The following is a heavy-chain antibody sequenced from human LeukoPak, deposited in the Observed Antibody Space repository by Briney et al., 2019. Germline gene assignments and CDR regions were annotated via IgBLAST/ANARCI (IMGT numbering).Heavy chain of an antibody. D-gene: IGHD2/OR15-2a*01. CDR3: ARDYHNKGHDY. V-gene: IGHV3-11*01. J-gene: IGHJ4*02. Sequence: GESQRLSCAASGLTLSDCYMSWIRQAPGKGLECVAYIYPGGGVIYYADSVKGRFTIFRDNTKNSLYLQMSSLRAEDTAINYCARDYHNKGHDYWGPGTLVTVSS. CDR2: IYPGGGVI. CDR1: GLTLSDCY.